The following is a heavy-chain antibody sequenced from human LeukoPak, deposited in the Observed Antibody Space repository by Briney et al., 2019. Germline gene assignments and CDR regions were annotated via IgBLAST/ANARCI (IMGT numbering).Heavy chain of an antibody. J-gene: IGHJ4*02. D-gene: IGHD3-22*01. V-gene: IGHV3-7*01. CDR3: LREETIVVIREPPP. CDR1: GFTFSNYW. CDR2: INQYGNDK. Sequence: TGGSLRLSCAASGFTFSNYWMSWVRQAPGKGLEWVANINQYGNDKYYVDSVQGRFTISRDNAKNSLYLQMNSRRAEDTAIYYCLREETIVVIREPPPRGQGTLVTVSS.